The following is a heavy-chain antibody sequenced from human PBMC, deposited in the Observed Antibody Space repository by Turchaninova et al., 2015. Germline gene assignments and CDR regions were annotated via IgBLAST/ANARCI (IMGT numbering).Heavy chain of an antibody. J-gene: IGHJ4*02. V-gene: IGHV4-4*02. D-gene: IGHD1-26*01. CDR2: FYHSGST. CDR1: GGSISSSNW. CDR3: AGDLGGVGTIFEY. Sequence: QVQLQESGPGLVNPSGTLSLTCAVSGGSISSSNWWSWVRQSPTKGLEWMGEFYHSGSTHYNPSLKSRVTLSVDKSKIQFSLSLISVAAADTAVYYCAGDLGGVGTIFEYWGQGTLVTVSS.